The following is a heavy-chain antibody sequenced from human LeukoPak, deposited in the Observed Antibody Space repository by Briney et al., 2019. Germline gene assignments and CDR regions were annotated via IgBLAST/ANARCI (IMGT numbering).Heavy chain of an antibody. CDR3: ARPYYYDGYFDY. Sequence: ASVKVSCKASGYPFKTYGISWVRRAPGQGLEWMGWISAYNGNTNYAQNLQGRVTMTTDTSTSTAYMELRSLRSDDTAVYYCARPYYYDGYFDYWGQGTLVTVSS. D-gene: IGHD3-22*01. J-gene: IGHJ4*02. CDR2: ISAYNGNT. CDR1: GYPFKTYG. V-gene: IGHV1-18*01.